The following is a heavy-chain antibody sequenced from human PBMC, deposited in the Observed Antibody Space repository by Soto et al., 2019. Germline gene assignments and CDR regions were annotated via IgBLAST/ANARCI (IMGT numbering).Heavy chain of an antibody. D-gene: IGHD3-22*01. CDR2: ISGSGGST. Sequence: QPGGSLRLSCAASGLTFSSYAMSWVRQAPGKGLEWVSAISGSGGSTYYAAPVKGRFTISRDDSKNTMYLQMNSLKTEDTAVYYCTIPRGPMIRPWGQGTLVTVSS. V-gene: IGHV3-23*01. CDR1: GLTFSSYA. CDR3: TIPRGPMIRP. J-gene: IGHJ5*02.